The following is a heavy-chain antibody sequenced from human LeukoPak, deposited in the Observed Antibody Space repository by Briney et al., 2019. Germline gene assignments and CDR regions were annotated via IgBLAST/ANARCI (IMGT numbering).Heavy chain of an antibody. Sequence: ASVKVSCKASGYTFTSYDINWVRQATGQGLEWMGWMNPNSGNTGYAQKFQGRVTITRNTSISTAYMELSSLRSEDTAVYYCARSLAVAGIPNDYWGQGTLVTVSS. J-gene: IGHJ4*02. CDR2: MNPNSGNT. V-gene: IGHV1-8*03. CDR3: ARSLAVAGIPNDY. CDR1: GYTFTSYD. D-gene: IGHD6-19*01.